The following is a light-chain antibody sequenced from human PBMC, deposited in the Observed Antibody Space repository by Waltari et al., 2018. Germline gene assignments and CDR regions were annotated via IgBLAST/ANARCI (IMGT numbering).Light chain of an antibody. Sequence: DIQMTQSPSSLSASVGDRVTITCRASQSISSYLNWYQQKPWKAPKLLIYAASSLQSGVPSRFSGSGYGTDFTLTISSLQPEDFATYYCQQSYSTPDTFGQGTKLEIK. CDR1: QSISSY. J-gene: IGKJ2*01. CDR2: AAS. V-gene: IGKV1-39*01. CDR3: QQSYSTPDT.